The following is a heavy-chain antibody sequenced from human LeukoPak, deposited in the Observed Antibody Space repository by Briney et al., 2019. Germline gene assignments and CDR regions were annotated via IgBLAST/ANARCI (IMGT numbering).Heavy chain of an antibody. J-gene: IGHJ5*02. CDR2: INPNSGGT. V-gene: IGHV1-2*02. CDR3: ARLGLVRGVIGWFDP. D-gene: IGHD3-10*01. CDR1: GYTFTGYY. Sequence: ASVKVSCKASGYTFTGYYMHWVRQAPGQGLEWMGWINPNSGGTNYAQKFQGRVTMTRDTSISTAYMELSRLRSDDTAVYYCARLGLVRGVIGWFDPWGQGTLVTVSS.